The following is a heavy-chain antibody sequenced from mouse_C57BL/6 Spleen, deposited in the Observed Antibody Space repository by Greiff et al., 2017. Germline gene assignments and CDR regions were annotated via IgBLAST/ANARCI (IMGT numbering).Heavy chain of an antibody. CDR3: ARSGDGCYGAY. V-gene: IGHV1-64*01. J-gene: IGHJ3*01. Sequence: QVQLQQSGAELVKPGASVKLSCKASGYTFTSYWMHWVKQRPGQGLEWIGMIHPNSGSTNYNEKFKSKATLTVDKSSSTAYMQLSSLTSEDSAVSYCARSGDGCYGAYWGQGTLVTVSA. CDR2: IHPNSGST. CDR1: GYTFTSYW. D-gene: IGHD2-3*01.